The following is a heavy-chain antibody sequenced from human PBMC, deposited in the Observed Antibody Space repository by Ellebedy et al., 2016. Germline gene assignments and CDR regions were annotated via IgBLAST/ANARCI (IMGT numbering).Heavy chain of an antibody. V-gene: IGHV4-34*01. Sequence: SETLSLTXAVYGGSFSGYYWSWIRQPPGKGLEWIGEINHSGSTNYNPSLKSRVTISVDTSKNQFSLKLSSVTAADTAVYYCARVGPLTFELDPWGQGTLVTVSS. D-gene: IGHD2/OR15-2a*01. CDR1: GGSFSGYY. J-gene: IGHJ5*02. CDR3: ARVGPLTFELDP. CDR2: INHSGST.